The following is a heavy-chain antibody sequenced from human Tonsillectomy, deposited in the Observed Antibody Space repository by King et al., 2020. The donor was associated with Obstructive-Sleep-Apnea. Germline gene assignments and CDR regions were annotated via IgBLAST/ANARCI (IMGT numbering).Heavy chain of an antibody. CDR1: GFTVSSNY. CDR2: FYIGGST. Sequence: VQLVESGGGLVQPGGSLRLSCAASGFTVSSNYMSWVRQAPGKGLEWVSVFYIGGSTYYADSVKGSFTISRDNSKNPLYLQMNSLGAEDTAVYYCAGAGRAAAWFDYWGQGTLVTVSS. D-gene: IGHD6-13*01. J-gene: IGHJ4*02. CDR3: AGAGRAAAWFDY. V-gene: IGHV3-66*01.